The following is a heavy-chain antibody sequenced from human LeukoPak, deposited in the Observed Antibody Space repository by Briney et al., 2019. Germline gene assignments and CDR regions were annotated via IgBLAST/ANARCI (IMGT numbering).Heavy chain of an antibody. CDR2: IRYDGINK. J-gene: IGHJ5*02. Sequence: PGESLRLSCAASEFTVSSNYMSWDRQAPGKGLGWESFIRYDGINKYYADSVKGRFTISRDNAKNSLYLQMNCQRAEDTAVYYCARDGSGFYPARGWFDPWGQGTLVTVS. CDR3: ARDGSGFYPARGWFDP. D-gene: IGHD6-19*01. CDR1: EFTVSSNY. V-gene: IGHV3-30*02.